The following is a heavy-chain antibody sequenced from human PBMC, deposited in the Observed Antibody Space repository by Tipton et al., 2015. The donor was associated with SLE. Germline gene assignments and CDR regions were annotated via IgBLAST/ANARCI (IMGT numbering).Heavy chain of an antibody. CDR3: ARLKARLSDFWSISRGGEFDP. Sequence: TLSLTCTVSSDSISTTNYYWGWIRQPPGKGLEWIGTIYYSGTTYYNPSLKSRLTISVDMSKNQFSLNLSSVTAADTAVYYCARLKARLSDFWSISRGGEFDPWGQGTLVTVSS. V-gene: IGHV4-39*01. CDR2: IYYSGTT. J-gene: IGHJ5*02. CDR1: SDSISTTNYY. D-gene: IGHD3-3*01.